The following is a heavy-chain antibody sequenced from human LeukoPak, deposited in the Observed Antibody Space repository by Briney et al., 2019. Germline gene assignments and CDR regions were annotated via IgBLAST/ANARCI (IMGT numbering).Heavy chain of an antibody. V-gene: IGHV3-23*01. CDR1: GFTFSTYA. CDR3: AKRLLWTFDY. D-gene: IGHD3-10*01. CDR2: IYESGDST. Sequence: PGGSLRLSCAVTGFTFSTYAMSWVRQAPGKGLEWVSSIYESGDSTYYADSVKGRFTISRDNSKNTLYLQMNSLGAEGTAIYYCAKRLLWTFDYWGQGTLVTVSS. J-gene: IGHJ4*02.